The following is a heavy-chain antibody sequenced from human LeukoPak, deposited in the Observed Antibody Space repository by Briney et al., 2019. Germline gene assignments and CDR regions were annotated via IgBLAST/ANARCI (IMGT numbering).Heavy chain of an antibody. CDR1: GYTFTGYY. CDR3: ARIDSLTRVHDY. CDR2: INPNSGGT. J-gene: IGHJ4*02. Sequence: ASVKVSCKASGYTFTGYYMHWARQAPGQGLEWMGWINPNSGGTNYAQKFQGRVTMTRDTSISTAYMELSRLRSDDTAVYYCARIDSLTRVHDYWGQGTLVTVSS. D-gene: IGHD1-1*01. V-gene: IGHV1-2*02.